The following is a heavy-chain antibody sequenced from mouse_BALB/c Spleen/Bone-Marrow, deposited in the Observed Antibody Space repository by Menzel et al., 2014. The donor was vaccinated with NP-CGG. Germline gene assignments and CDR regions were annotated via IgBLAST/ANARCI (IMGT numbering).Heavy chain of an antibody. Sequence: VQLQQSGAELVKPGASVKLSCKASGYTFTNYDINWVRQRPEQGLEWIGWIFPGNGSTNYNEKFKGKATLTTDKSSSTAYMQLSRLTSEDSAVYFCARSNSISTATDYLGQGTTLTVSS. CDR1: GYTFTNYD. V-gene: IGHV1-75*01. J-gene: IGHJ2*01. CDR3: ARSNSISTATDY. D-gene: IGHD1-2*01. CDR2: IFPGNGST.